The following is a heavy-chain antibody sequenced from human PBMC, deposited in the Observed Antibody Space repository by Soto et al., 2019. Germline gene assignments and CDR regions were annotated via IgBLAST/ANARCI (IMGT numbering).Heavy chain of an antibody. CDR2: ISSSGAST. D-gene: IGHD5-12*01. J-gene: IGHJ4*02. V-gene: IGHV3-23*01. CDR1: GFTFSSYA. Sequence: GGSLRLSCAASGFTFSSYAMSWVRQAPGKGLEWGSAISSSGASTYYQDSVKSRFTISRNNSKNTWYLQMSPLRAEDTGVYYCAKLRAYSGYQHFDYWGQGTLVTVSS. CDR3: AKLRAYSGYQHFDY.